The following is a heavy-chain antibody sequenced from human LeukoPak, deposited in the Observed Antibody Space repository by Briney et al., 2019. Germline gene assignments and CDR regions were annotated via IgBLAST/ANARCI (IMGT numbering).Heavy chain of an antibody. D-gene: IGHD5-18*01. CDR1: GFTFSGSW. CDR2: INQNGNEK. J-gene: IGHJ4*02. Sequence: PGGSLRLSCAASGFTFSGSWMGWVRQAPGKGLEWVATINQNGNEKYYVDSVKGRSTISRDNAKNSLFLQMNSLRAEDTAVYFCVLGYSYGYLFDYWGQGTLVTVSS. CDR3: VLGYSYGYLFDY. V-gene: IGHV3-7*01.